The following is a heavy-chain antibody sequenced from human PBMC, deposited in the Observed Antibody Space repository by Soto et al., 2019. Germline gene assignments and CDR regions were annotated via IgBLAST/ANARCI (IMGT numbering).Heavy chain of an antibody. J-gene: IGHJ6*04. CDR3: ARHRRGYSYGYHYPSGLAV. CDR2: IYPGDSDT. D-gene: IGHD5-18*01. CDR1: GYSFTSYW. V-gene: IGHV5-51*01. Sequence: PGESLKISCKGSGYSFTSYWIGWVRQMPGKGLEWMGIIYPGDSDTRYSPSFQGQVTISADKSISTAYLQWSSLKASDTAMYYCARHRRGYSYGYHYPSGLAVWGKGTTVTSPQ.